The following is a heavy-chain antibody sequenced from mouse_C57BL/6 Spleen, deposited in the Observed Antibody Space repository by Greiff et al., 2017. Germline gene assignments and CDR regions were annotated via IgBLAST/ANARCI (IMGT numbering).Heavy chain of an antibody. D-gene: IGHD4-1*01. CDR3: GRDWEGYFEV. V-gene: IGHV1-64*01. Sequence: VQLQQSGAELVKPGASVTLSCKASGYTFTSYCMQWVKQRPGQCLEWIGMIHPNSGSTNYNEKFKSKATLTVDKSSSTAYMQLSSVTSGDSAVYYCGRDWEGYFEVWGTGTTVTVSS. CDR1: GYTFTSYC. J-gene: IGHJ1*03. CDR2: IHPNSGST.